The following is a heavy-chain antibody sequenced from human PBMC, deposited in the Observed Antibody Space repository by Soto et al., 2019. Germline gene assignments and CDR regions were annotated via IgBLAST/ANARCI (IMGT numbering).Heavy chain of an antibody. D-gene: IGHD3-10*01. V-gene: IGHV1-2*02. J-gene: IGHJ4*02. CDR2: VNPIRRMS. CDR3: ATSYGSVYRAFDY. CDR1: GYTFTGYY. Sequence: ASVKVSCKASGYTFTGYYMHWVRQAPVQVLELIVRVNPIRRMSNYWQKFQGRFTIASYESTITSYIEGLILISDYTAFYYCATSYGSVYRAFDYWGQGALVTVSS.